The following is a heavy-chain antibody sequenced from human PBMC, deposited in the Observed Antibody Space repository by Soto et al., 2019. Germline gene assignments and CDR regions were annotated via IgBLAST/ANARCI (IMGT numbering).Heavy chain of an antibody. V-gene: IGHV3-30-3*01. Sequence: QVQLVESGGGVVQPGRSLRLSCAASGFTFSSYAMHWVRQAPGKGLEWVAVISYDGSNKYYADSVKGRFTISRDNSKNTLYLQMNSLRAEDTAVYYCARDRKRGYSYSLYYYGMDVWGQGTTVTVSS. J-gene: IGHJ6*02. CDR1: GFTFSSYA. CDR3: ARDRKRGYSYSLYYYGMDV. CDR2: ISYDGSNK. D-gene: IGHD5-18*01.